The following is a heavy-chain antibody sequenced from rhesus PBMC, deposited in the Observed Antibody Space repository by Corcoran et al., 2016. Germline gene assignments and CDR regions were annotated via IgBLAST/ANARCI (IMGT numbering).Heavy chain of an antibody. V-gene: IGHV4S14*01. CDR3: ARYNFWTGLRFDV. CDR1: GGSISSHY. J-gene: IGHJ5-1*01. CDR2: IYGSGGSN. Sequence: QLQLQDSGPGLVKPSETLSLTCAVSGGSISSHYWSWIRQPQGKGLDWIGSIYGSGGSNYLNPSLRSLVTLAVDTSKNQFSLKMRSVTAADTAVYYCARYNFWTGLRFDVWGPGVLVTVSS. D-gene: IGHD3-3*01.